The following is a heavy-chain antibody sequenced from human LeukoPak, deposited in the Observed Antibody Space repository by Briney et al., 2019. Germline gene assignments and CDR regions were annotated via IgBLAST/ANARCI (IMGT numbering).Heavy chain of an antibody. Sequence: PSETLSLTCTVSGGSISSSSYYWGWIRQPPGKGLEWIGSIYYSGSTYYNPSLKSRVTISVDTSKNQFSLKLSSVTAADTAVYYCARGGGYCSGGSCYFWPDYFDYWGQGALVTVSS. CDR3: ARGGGYCSGGSCYFWPDYFDY. CDR1: GGSISSSSYY. V-gene: IGHV4-39*07. J-gene: IGHJ4*02. D-gene: IGHD2-15*01. CDR2: IYYSGST.